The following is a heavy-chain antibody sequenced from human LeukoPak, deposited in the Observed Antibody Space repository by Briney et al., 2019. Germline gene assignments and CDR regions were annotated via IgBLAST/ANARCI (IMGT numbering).Heavy chain of an antibody. V-gene: IGHV1-18*01. CDR3: ARAGYYDSSGYYRSGLNYYGMDV. CDR1: GYTFTSYG. J-gene: IGHJ6*02. Sequence: ASVKVSCTASGYTFTSYGISWVRQAPGQGLEWMGWISAYNGNTNYAQKLQDRVTMTTDTSTSTAYMELRSLRSDDTAVYYCARAGYYDSSGYYRSGLNYYGMDVWGQGTTVTVSS. D-gene: IGHD3-22*01. CDR2: ISAYNGNT.